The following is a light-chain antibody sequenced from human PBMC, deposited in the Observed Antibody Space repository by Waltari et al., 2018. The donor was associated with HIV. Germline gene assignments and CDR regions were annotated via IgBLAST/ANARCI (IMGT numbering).Light chain of an antibody. V-gene: IGLV2-23*03. CDR2: EGG. Sequence: QSALTQPASVSGSPGQSISISCTGTSSDIGSYKLVSWYQQRPGKAPQLMIYEGGERPSGVSNRFSAAKSDNLASLIITGLQAEDEADYYCCSFAGGGTFLFGGGTKLTVL. CDR1: SSDIGSYKL. J-gene: IGLJ2*01. CDR3: CSFAGGGTFL.